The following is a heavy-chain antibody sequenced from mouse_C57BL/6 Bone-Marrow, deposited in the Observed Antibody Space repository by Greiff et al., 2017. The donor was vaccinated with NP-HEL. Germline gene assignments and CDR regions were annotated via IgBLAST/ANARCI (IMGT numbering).Heavy chain of an antibody. Sequence: VQGVESGAELARPGASVKMSCKASGYTFTSYTMHWVKQRPGQGLEWIGYINPSSGYTKYNQKFKDKATLTADKSSSTAYMQLSSLTSEDSAVYYCARRGWLLSWFAYWGQGTLVTVSA. CDR2: INPSSGYT. V-gene: IGHV1-4*01. CDR3: ARRGWLLSWFAY. J-gene: IGHJ3*01. CDR1: GYTFTSYT. D-gene: IGHD2-3*01.